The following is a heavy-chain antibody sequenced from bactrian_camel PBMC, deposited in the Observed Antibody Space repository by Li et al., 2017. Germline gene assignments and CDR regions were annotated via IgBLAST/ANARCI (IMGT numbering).Heavy chain of an antibody. J-gene: IGHJ4*01. D-gene: IGHD6*01. CDR3: AVDILNVETNPLVGY. CDR1: GFTFDGYD. V-gene: IGHV3S55*01. Sequence: VQLVESGGGLVQGGGSLRLSCTASGFTFDGYDMGWYRQAPGNECDLVSSISSDGGTDYADSVMGRFTASRDNANTIYLQMNNLKPEDTAMYFCAVDILNVETNPLVGYWGQGTQVTVS. CDR2: ISSDGGT.